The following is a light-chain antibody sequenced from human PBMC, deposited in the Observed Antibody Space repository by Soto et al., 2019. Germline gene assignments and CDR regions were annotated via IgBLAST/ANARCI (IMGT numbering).Light chain of an antibody. CDR3: CSYAGSYTKWV. V-gene: IGLV2-23*01. CDR1: SSDVGSYNL. Sequence: QSVLTQPASVSGSPGQSITISCTGTSSDVGSYNLVSWYQQHPGKAPKLMIYEGSKRPSGVPDRFSGSKSGNAASLTISGLQAEDEADYYCCSYAGSYTKWVFGGGTKLTVL. J-gene: IGLJ3*02. CDR2: EGS.